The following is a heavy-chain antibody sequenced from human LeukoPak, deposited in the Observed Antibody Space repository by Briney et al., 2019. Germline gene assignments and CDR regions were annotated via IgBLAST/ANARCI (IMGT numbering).Heavy chain of an antibody. V-gene: IGHV1-2*02. CDR2: INPNSGGT. CDR1: GYTFTGYY. CDR3: ARDIVVVVAASGGYYYYGMDV. J-gene: IGHJ6*02. Sequence: ASVKVSCKASGYTFTGYYMHWVRQAPGQGLEWKGWINPNSGGTNYAQKFQGRVTMTRDTSISTAYMELSRLRSDDTAVYYCARDIVVVVAASGGYYYYGMDVWGQGTTVTVSS. D-gene: IGHD2-15*01.